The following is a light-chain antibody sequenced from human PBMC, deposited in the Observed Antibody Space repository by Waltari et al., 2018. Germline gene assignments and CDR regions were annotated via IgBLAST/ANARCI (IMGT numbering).Light chain of an antibody. CDR1: RSAVGGYNY. CDR2: EVS. J-gene: IGLJ3*02. Sequence: QSALTQPASVSASPGQSIPIPCTGTRSAVGGYNYVPWYQQHPGKAPKLMIYEVSNRPSGVSNRFSGSKSGNTASLTISGLQAEDEADYYCSSYTSSSTLWVFGGGTKLTVL. V-gene: IGLV2-14*01. CDR3: SSYTSSSTLWV.